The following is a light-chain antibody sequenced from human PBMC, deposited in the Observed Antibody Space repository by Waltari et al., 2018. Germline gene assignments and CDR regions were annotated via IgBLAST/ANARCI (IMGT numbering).Light chain of an antibody. J-gene: IGKJ1*01. CDR3: QHYYSTPRA. CDR2: WAS. CDR1: QSVLYSSNNKNY. Sequence: DIVMTQSPDSLAVSLGERATIDCKSSQSVLYSSNNKNYLAWYQQKPGQPPKLLIYWASTRESGVPDRFSGSGSGTDFTLTISSRQAEDVAVYYCQHYYSTPRAFGQGTKVEIK. V-gene: IGKV4-1*01.